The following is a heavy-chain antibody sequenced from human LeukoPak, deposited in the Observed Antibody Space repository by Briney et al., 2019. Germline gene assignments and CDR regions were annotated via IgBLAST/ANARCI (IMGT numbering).Heavy chain of an antibody. CDR1: GYTFTSYG. J-gene: IGHJ4*02. D-gene: IGHD3-9*01. V-gene: IGHV1-18*01. CDR3: ARGDDILTGYPDDY. Sequence: GASVKVSCKASGYTFTSYGISWVRQAPVQGLEWMGWISAYNGNTYYAQKLQGRVTMTTDTSTSTAYMELRSLRSDDTAVYYCARGDDILTGYPDDYWGQGTLVTVSS. CDR2: ISAYNGNT.